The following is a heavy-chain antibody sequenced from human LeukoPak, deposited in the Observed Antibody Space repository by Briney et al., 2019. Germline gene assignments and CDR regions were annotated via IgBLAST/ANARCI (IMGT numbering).Heavy chain of an antibody. D-gene: IGHD5-24*01. V-gene: IGHV4-59*01. J-gene: IGHJ4*02. CDR1: GVSISSNY. Sequence: SETLSLTCTVSGVSISSNYWSWIRQPPGKGLEWIGYIYNGGSTNYNPSLKSRVIISVDTSKNQFSLKLTSVTAADTAVYYCATLRDGYEFDYWGQGTLVTVSS. CDR2: IYNGGST. CDR3: ATLRDGYEFDY.